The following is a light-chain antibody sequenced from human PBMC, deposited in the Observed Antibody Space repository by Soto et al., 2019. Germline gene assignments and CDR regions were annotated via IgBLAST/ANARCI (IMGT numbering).Light chain of an antibody. CDR1: QSVSSY. CDR3: QQRSNWPIT. V-gene: IGKV3-11*01. Sequence: EIVLTQAPAALSLSPGERTTLSCRASQSVSSYLAWYQQKPGQAPRLLIYDVSNRATGIPARFSGSGSGTDFTLTISSLEPEDFAVYYCQQRSNWPITFGQGTRLEIK. CDR2: DVS. J-gene: IGKJ5*01.